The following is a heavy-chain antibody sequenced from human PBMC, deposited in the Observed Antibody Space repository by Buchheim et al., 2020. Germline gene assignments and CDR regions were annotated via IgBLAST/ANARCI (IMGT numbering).Heavy chain of an antibody. CDR2: IYYSGGT. Sequence: QVQLQESGPGLVKDSQTLSLTCTVSGVSISNGLYYWSWIRQPPGKGLEWIGNIYYSGGTYYNPSLKSRLTLSVDPSRNQFSLKLTSVTAADTATYFCARAGGSYYRDFDYWGQGAL. CDR1: GVSISNGLYY. D-gene: IGHD1-26*01. J-gene: IGHJ4*02. CDR3: ARAGGSYYRDFDY. V-gene: IGHV4-30-4*01.